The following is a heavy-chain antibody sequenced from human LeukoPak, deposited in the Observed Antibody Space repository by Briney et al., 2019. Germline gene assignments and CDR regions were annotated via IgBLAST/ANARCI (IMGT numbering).Heavy chain of an antibody. CDR1: GGSISSSSYY. J-gene: IGHJ4*02. CDR3: ARVQYYYDSSGSTLDY. CDR2: IYYSGST. Sequence: SETLSLTCTVSGGSISSSSYYWGWIRQPPGKGLEWIGSIYYSGSTYYNPSLKSRVTISVDTSKNQFSLKLSSVTAVDTAVYYCARVQYYYDSSGSTLDYWGQGTLVTVSS. V-gene: IGHV4-39*07. D-gene: IGHD3-22*01.